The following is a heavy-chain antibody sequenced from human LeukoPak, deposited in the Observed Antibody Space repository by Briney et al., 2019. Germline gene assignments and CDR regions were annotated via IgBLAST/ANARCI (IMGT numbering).Heavy chain of an antibody. CDR2: ITPILGIA. CDR3: ARDLSYGWLDP. V-gene: IGHV1-69*04. D-gene: IGHD4-17*01. Sequence: ASVKVSCKASGGTFSSYTISWVRQAPGQGLEWMGRITPILGIANYAQKFQGRVTITADKSTSTAYMELSSLRSEDTAVYYCARDLSYGWLDPWGQGTLVTVSS. J-gene: IGHJ5*02. CDR1: GGTFSSYT.